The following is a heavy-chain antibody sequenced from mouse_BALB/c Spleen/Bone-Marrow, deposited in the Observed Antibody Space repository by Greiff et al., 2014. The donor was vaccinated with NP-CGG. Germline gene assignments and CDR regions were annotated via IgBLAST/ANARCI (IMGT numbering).Heavy chain of an antibody. V-gene: IGHV5-17*02. J-gene: IGHJ1*01. CDR3: ARDRYDEYFDV. D-gene: IGHD2-14*01. Sequence: EVKLMESGGGLVQPGGSRKLSCAASGFTFSSFGMHWVRQAPEKGLEWVAYISSGSSTIYYADTVKGRFTISRDNPKNTLFLQVTSLRSEDTAMYYCARDRYDEYFDVWGAGTTVTVSS. CDR2: ISSGSSTI. CDR1: GFTFSSFG.